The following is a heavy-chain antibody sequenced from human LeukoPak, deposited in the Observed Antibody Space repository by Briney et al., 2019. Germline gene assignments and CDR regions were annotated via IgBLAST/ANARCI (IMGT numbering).Heavy chain of an antibody. Sequence: GGSLRLSCAVSGVTLSNYGMSWVRQAPGKGLEWVAGISGRGGSTNYEDSVKGRFTISRDSPKNTLYLQMNSLRAEDTAVYFCAKRGVVIRVILVGFHKEANYFDSWGQGALVTVSS. V-gene: IGHV3-23*01. CDR2: ISGRGGST. CDR1: GVTLSNYG. J-gene: IGHJ4*02. D-gene: IGHD3-22*01. CDR3: AKRGVVIRVILVGFHKEANYFDS.